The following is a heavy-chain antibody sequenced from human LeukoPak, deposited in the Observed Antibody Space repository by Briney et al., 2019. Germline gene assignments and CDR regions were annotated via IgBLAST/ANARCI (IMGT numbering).Heavy chain of an antibody. Sequence: GASVKVSCKASGGTFSSYAISWVRQAPGQGLEWMGGIIPIFGTANYAQKFQGRVTMTRNTSISTAYMELSSLRFEDTAVYYCARAMVRGVKVVGYWGQGTLVTVSS. CDR3: ARAMVRGVKVVGY. D-gene: IGHD3-10*01. CDR2: IIPIFGTA. J-gene: IGHJ4*02. V-gene: IGHV1-69*05. CDR1: GGTFSSYA.